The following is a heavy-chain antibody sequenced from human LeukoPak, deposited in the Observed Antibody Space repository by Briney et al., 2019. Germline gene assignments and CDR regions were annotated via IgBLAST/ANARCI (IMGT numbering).Heavy chain of an antibody. CDR1: GFIFSYHY. J-gene: IGHJ3*02. D-gene: IGHD5-12*01. CDR2: ISTSGSYT. Sequence: GGSLRLSSAASGFIFSYHYMSWIRQAPGKGLEWVSYISTSGSYTNYADSVKGRLTISRDNAKNSLYLKMNSLRADDTAMYYCAKEGYSGYYAFDIWGPGTMVTVSS. CDR3: AKEGYSGYYAFDI. V-gene: IGHV3-11*05.